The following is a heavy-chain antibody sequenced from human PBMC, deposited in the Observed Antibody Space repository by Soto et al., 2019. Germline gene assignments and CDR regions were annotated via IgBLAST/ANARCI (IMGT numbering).Heavy chain of an antibody. CDR3: ARGISMDIVVVPAANNLDY. Sequence: PSVTLCVTSSVDGGSFSGYCGSWIRQKPGKGLEWIGEINHSGSTNYNPSLKSRVTISVDTSKNQFSLKLSSVTAADTAVYYCARGISMDIVVVPAANNLDYWGQGTLVTVSS. CDR1: GGSFSGYC. CDR2: INHSGST. V-gene: IGHV4-34*01. J-gene: IGHJ4*02. D-gene: IGHD2-2*03.